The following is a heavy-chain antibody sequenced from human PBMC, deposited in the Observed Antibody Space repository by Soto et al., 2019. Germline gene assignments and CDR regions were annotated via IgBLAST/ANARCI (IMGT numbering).Heavy chain of an antibody. V-gene: IGHV5-10-1*01. Sequence: GESLKISCKGPGYSFTSYWISWVRQMPGKGLEWMGRIDPSDSYTNYSPSFQGHVTISADKSISTAYLQWSSLKASDTAMYYCARLGVVGATYYYYYGMDVWGQGTTVTVSS. J-gene: IGHJ6*02. CDR1: GYSFTSYW. CDR2: IDPSDSYT. D-gene: IGHD1-26*01. CDR3: ARLGVVGATYYYYYGMDV.